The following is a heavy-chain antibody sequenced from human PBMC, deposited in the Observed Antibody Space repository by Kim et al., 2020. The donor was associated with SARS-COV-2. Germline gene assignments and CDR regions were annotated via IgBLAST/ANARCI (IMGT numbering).Heavy chain of an antibody. J-gene: IGHJ4*02. V-gene: IGHV4-59*01. CDR3: ARDRSGTSYFDC. Sequence: NYNPALKGRVTISVDMSKNKFALNLSSVAAADTAVYYCARDRSGTSYFDCWGQGTLVTVSS.